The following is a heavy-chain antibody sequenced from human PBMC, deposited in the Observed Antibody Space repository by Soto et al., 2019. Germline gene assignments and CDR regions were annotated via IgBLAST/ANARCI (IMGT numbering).Heavy chain of an antibody. CDR2: VFYLGSS. D-gene: IGHD3-3*02. Sequence: SETLSLTCTVSGDSIISSDFYWGWVRQPPGKGLEWIGSVFYLGSSYYNPSLKSRVTMSVDTSKNQFSLRLRSVTAADTALYFCARHSLALRKNNWFDPWGQGIMVTVSS. J-gene: IGHJ5*02. CDR3: ARHSLALRKNNWFDP. CDR1: GDSIISSDFY. V-gene: IGHV4-39*01.